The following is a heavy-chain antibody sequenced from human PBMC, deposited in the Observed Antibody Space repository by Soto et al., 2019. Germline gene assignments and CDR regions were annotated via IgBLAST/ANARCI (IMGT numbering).Heavy chain of an antibody. CDR1: GGSISSSSYY. D-gene: IGHD3-10*01. Sequence: PSETLSLTCTVSGGSISSSSYYWGWIRQPPGKGLEWIGSIYYSGSTYYNPSLKSRVTISVDTSKNQFSLKLSSVTAADTAVYYCASSNGSGKKGPNWFDPWGQGTLVTVSS. V-gene: IGHV4-39*01. CDR3: ASSNGSGKKGPNWFDP. J-gene: IGHJ5*02. CDR2: IYYSGST.